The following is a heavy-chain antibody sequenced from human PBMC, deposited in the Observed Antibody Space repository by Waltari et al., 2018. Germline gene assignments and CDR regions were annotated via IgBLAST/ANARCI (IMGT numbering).Heavy chain of an antibody. V-gene: IGHV4-31*02. CDR2: IYYSGTT. D-gene: IGHD2-2*01. CDR3: ARTSSTRNDAFDI. Sequence: QVQLRESGPGLVKSSQTLSLTWIRQHQGKGLEWIGYIYYSGTTYHNPSLNSRITISQDTSKNQFSLNLTSVTAADTAVYYCARTSSTRNDAFDIWGHGTMVTVSS. J-gene: IGHJ3*02.